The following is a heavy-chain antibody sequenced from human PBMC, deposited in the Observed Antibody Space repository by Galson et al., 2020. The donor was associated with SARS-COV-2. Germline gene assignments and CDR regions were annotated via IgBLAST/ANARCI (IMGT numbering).Heavy chain of an antibody. J-gene: IGHJ6*02. CDR1: GFTLSSYS. V-gene: IGHV3-48*02. Sequence: GGSLRLSCAASGFTLSSYSMNWVRQAPGKGLEWVAYISRSTSNIYFGDSVKGRFTISRDNGKNSLYLQMNSLRDEDTAIYYCARDHHDSSGYYYYGMDVWGQVTTVTVSS. D-gene: IGHD3-22*01. CDR3: ARDHHDSSGYYYYGMDV. CDR2: ISRSTSNI.